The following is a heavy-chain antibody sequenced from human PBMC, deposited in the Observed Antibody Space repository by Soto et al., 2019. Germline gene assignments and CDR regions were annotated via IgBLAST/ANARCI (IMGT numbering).Heavy chain of an antibody. Sequence: QVTLKEAGPVLVNPTETLTLTCNVSGFSLSHRRLGVSWIRQPPGKALEWLAHIFWNDEKSYSTSLQSRLTNSRGTSSTQVGLTRTDTDPVDPATDYCARIQTVAEYEGDYSFGYGRDVWGQGTTVTVSS. CDR3: ARIQTVAEYEGDYSFGYGRDV. J-gene: IGHJ6*02. CDR1: GFSLSHRRLG. V-gene: IGHV2-26*01. CDR2: IFWNDEK. D-gene: IGHD4-17*01.